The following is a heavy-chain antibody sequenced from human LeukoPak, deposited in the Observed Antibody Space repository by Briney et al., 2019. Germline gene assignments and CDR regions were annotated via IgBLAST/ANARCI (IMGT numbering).Heavy chain of an antibody. J-gene: IGHJ4*02. V-gene: IGHV3-23*01. CDR3: ARDFDYYDSSGYFGY. D-gene: IGHD3-22*01. Sequence: GGSLRLSCAASGFTFSSYAMSWVRQAPGKGLEWVSSISVSGDYTTYADSVKGRFTISRDNAKNSLYLQMNSLRAEDTAVYYCARDFDYYDSSGYFGYWGQGTLVTVSS. CDR1: GFTFSSYA. CDR2: ISVSGDYT.